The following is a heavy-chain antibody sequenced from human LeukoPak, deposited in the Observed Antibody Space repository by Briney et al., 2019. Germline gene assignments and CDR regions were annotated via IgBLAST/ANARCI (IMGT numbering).Heavy chain of an antibody. CDR3: ARSANPGVHDFDP. J-gene: IGHJ5*02. D-gene: IGHD6-6*01. CDR1: AFTFSSYA. CDR2: ISSSSKI. Sequence: GGSLRLSCAASAFTFSSYAMAWVRQAPGKGLEWLSYISSSSKINYADSVKGRFTISRDNAKNSLYLQMNSLRDEDTAVYYCARSANPGVHDFDPWGQGTLVTVSS. V-gene: IGHV3-48*02.